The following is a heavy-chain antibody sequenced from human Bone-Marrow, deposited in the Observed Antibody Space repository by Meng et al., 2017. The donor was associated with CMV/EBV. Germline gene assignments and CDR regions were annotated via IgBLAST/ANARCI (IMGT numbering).Heavy chain of an antibody. CDR2: IYYSGST. J-gene: IGHJ5*02. Sequence: SEPLSLPCTVSGGSISSYYWSWIRQPPGKGLEWIGYIYYSGSTNYNPSLKSRVTISVDTSKNQFSLKLSSVTAADTAVYYCARDRIAARLNWFDPWGQGTLVTVSS. CDR1: GGSISSYY. V-gene: IGHV4-59*01. D-gene: IGHD6-6*01. CDR3: ARDRIAARLNWFDP.